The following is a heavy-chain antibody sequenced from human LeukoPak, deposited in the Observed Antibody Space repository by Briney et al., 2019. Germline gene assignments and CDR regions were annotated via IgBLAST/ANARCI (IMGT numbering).Heavy chain of an antibody. D-gene: IGHD5-24*01. Sequence: ASVKVSCKASGYTFTSYGISWVRQAPGQGLERMGWISAYNGNTNYAQKLQGRVTMTTDTSTSTAYMELRSLRSDDTAVYYCARGGERWLQFSFNYWGQGTLVTVSS. CDR3: ARGGERWLQFSFNY. J-gene: IGHJ4*02. CDR2: ISAYNGNT. CDR1: GYTFTSYG. V-gene: IGHV1-18*01.